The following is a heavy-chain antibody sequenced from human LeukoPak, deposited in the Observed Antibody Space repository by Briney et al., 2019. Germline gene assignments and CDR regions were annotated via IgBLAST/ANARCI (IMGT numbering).Heavy chain of an antibody. D-gene: IGHD3-10*01. V-gene: IGHV3-30*02. CDR2: IRYDGSNK. Sequence: GGSLGLSCAASGFMFSSYGMHWVRQAPGKGLEWVAFIRYDGSNKYSGDSVRGRFTISRDNSKNTLYLQRNSLRAEDTAVYYCAKLSPTDTSGDYWGQGTLVTVSS. J-gene: IGHJ4*02. CDR1: GFMFSSYG. CDR3: AKLSPTDTSGDY.